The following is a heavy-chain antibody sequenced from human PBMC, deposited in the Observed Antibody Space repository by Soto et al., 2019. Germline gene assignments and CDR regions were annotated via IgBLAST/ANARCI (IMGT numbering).Heavy chain of an antibody. CDR2: ILPDETG. V-gene: IGHV3-23*01. Sequence: DVNLLQSGGGSAQPGGSLRLSCATSGFTFSTYAMTWVRQVPGRGLQWVSTILPDETGFYTVSVKGRFTISRDNTRNSLYLEVNSLTTEDTAIYFCAKERAVVVPVSTSYFHYYGLDVWGQGTTVTVS. D-gene: IGHD2-2*01. CDR3: AKERAVVVPVSTSYFHYYGLDV. CDR1: GFTFSTYA. J-gene: IGHJ6*02.